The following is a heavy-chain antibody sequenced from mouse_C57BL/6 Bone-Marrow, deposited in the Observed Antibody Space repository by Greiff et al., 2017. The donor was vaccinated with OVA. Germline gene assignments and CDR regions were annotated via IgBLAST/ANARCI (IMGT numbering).Heavy chain of an antibody. V-gene: IGHV5-12*01. CDR1: GFTFSDYY. CDR3: ARRHYDYDGFAY. D-gene: IGHD2-4*01. CDR2: ISNGGGST. J-gene: IGHJ3*01. Sequence: EVQVVESGGGLVQPGGSLKLSCAASGFTFSDYYMYWVRQTPEKRLEWVAYISNGGGSTYYPDTVKGRFTISRDNAKNTLYLQMSRLKSEDTAMYYCARRHYDYDGFAYWGQGTLVTVSA.